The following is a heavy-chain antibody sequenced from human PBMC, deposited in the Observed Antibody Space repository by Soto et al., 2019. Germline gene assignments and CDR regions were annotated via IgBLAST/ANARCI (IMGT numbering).Heavy chain of an antibody. J-gene: IGHJ3*02. CDR1: GYSFTSYW. CDR2: IDPSDSYT. CDR3: ARHPLQSLYVWGSYRPDAFDI. D-gene: IGHD3-16*02. V-gene: IGHV5-10-1*01. Sequence: PGESLKISCKGSGYSFTSYWISWVRQMPGKGLEWMGRIDPSDSYTNYSPSFQGHVTISADKSISTAYLQWSSLKASDTAMYYCARHPLQSLYVWGSYRPDAFDIWGQGTMVTVSS.